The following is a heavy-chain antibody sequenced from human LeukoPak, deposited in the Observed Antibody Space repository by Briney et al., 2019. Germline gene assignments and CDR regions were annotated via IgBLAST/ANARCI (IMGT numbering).Heavy chain of an antibody. D-gene: IGHD2-15*01. CDR1: GFTFSSNG. CDR3: ARDRVEGGGRLGAFDI. CDR2: IQYDGSKK. Sequence: GGSLRLSCVASGFTFSSNGMHWVRQAPGKGLEWVTFIQYDGSKKYYADSVKGRFTISRDKSKNTVYLQMNSLRVEDTAVYYCARDRVEGGGRLGAFDIWGQGTLVTVSS. V-gene: IGHV3-30*02. J-gene: IGHJ4*02.